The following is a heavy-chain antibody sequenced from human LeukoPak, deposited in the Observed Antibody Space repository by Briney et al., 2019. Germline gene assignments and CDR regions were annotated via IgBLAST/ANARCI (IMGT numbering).Heavy chain of an antibody. D-gene: IGHD1-14*01. CDR2: INHSGST. V-gene: IGHV4-34*01. CDR3: AREGVTGDY. J-gene: IGHJ4*02. CDR1: GGSISSYY. Sequence: SETLSLTCTVSGGSISSYYWSWIRQPPGKGLEWIGEINHSGSTNYNPSLKSRVTISVDTSKNQFSLKLSSVSAADTAVYYCAREGVTGDYWGQGTLVTVSS.